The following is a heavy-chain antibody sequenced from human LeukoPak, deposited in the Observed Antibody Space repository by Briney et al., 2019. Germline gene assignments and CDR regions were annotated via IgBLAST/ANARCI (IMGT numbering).Heavy chain of an antibody. CDR2: ISGSGGST. V-gene: IGHV3-23*01. D-gene: IGHD1-7*01. CDR3: AKQSPSGTKYYYYYMDV. CDR1: GFTFRSYA. Sequence: GGSLRLSCAASGFTFRSYAMSWVRQAPGKGLEWVSAISGSGGSTYYADSVKGRFTISRDNSKNTLYLQMNSLRAEDTAVYYCAKQSPSGTKYYYYYMDVWGKGTTVTVSS. J-gene: IGHJ6*03.